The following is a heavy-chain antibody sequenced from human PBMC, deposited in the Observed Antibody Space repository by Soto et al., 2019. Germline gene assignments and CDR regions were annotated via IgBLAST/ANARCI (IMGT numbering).Heavy chain of an antibody. V-gene: IGHV4-39*01. CDR2: VFYTGST. CDR3: GNLAAAGAPRY. J-gene: IGHJ4*02. D-gene: IGHD6-13*01. Sequence: QLQLQESGPGLVKPSETLSLTCTVSGGSIFSSSYYWGWVRQPPGKGLEWVGSVFYTGSTYHNPSLKSRVTISVDTSKNQFSLKLSSVTAADTAVYYCGNLAAAGAPRYWGQGTLVTVSS. CDR1: GGSIFSSSYY.